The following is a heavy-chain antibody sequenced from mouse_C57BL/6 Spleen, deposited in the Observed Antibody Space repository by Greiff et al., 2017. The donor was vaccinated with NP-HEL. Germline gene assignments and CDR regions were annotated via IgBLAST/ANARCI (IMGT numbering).Heavy chain of an antibody. Sequence: VQLQQSGAELVRPGSSVKLSCKASGYTFTSYWMHWVKQRPIQGLEWIGNIDPSDSETHYNQKFKDKATLTVDKSSSTAYMQLSSLTSEDSAVYYCASSYYGNYYFDYCGQSTTLTVSS. D-gene: IGHD2-10*01. CDR3: ASSYYGNYYFDY. J-gene: IGHJ2*01. V-gene: IGHV1-52*01. CDR2: IDPSDSET. CDR1: GYTFTSYW.